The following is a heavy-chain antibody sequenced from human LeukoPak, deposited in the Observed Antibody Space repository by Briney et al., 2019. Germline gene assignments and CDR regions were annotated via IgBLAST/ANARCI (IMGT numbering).Heavy chain of an antibody. Sequence: GGSLRLSCAASGFTFSSYAMSWVRQAPGKGLEWVSAISGSGGCTYYADSVKGRFTISRDNSKNTLYLQMNSLRAEDTAVYYCAKEGREYYDILTGYEKWGQGTLVTVSS. CDR1: GFTFSSYA. CDR2: ISGSGGCT. D-gene: IGHD3-9*01. V-gene: IGHV3-23*01. J-gene: IGHJ4*02. CDR3: AKEGREYYDILTGYEK.